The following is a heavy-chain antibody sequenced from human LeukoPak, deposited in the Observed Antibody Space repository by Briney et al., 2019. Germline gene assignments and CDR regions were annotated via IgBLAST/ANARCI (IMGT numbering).Heavy chain of an antibody. D-gene: IGHD6-13*01. J-gene: IGHJ5*02. CDR3: ARARYSSSWYSNNWFDP. CDR1: GGSFSGYY. Sequence: SETLSLTCAVYGGSFSGYYWSWIRQPPGKGLEWIGEINHSGSTNYNPSLKSRVTISVDTSKNQFSLKLSSVTAADTAVYYCARARYSSSWYSNNWFDPWGQGTLVTVSS. CDR2: INHSGST. V-gene: IGHV4-34*01.